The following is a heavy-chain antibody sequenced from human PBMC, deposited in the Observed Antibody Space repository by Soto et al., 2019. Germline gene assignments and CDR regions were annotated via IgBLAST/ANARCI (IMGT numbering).Heavy chain of an antibody. Sequence: QVQLVESGGDLVKPGGSLRLSCAASGFTFSDFYVSWVRQTPGRGLEWISYISNTGRTIYYADSVKGRFTISRDNAQDSLFLQMNSLRDEATGLYYCARDGAVYHFLTALPGAFWGQGTPVTVSS. D-gene: IGHD3-9*01. CDR2: ISNTGRTI. CDR1: GFTFSDFY. V-gene: IGHV3-11*01. CDR3: ARDGAVYHFLTALPGAF. J-gene: IGHJ4*02.